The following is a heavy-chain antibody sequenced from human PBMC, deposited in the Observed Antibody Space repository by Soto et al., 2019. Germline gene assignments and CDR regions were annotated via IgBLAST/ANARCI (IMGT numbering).Heavy chain of an antibody. Sequence: ASVKVSCKASGYTCTTYGFSWVRQARGQGLEWMGWSSAYNGNTNYAQNLQGRVTMTTDTSTSTAYMELRSLRSDDTAVYYCARDGETYYDSWSGYASSREGLAHWTHFDCWGQGTLVTVSS. CDR1: GYTCTTYG. J-gene: IGHJ4*02. CDR2: SSAYNGNT. V-gene: IGHV1-18*04. CDR3: ARDGETYYDSWSGYASSREGLAHWTHFDC. D-gene: IGHD3-3*01.